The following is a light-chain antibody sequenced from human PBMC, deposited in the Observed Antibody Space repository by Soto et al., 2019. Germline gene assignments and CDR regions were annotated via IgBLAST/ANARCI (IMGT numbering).Light chain of an antibody. J-gene: IGKJ2*01. Sequence: EIVLTQSPGTLSLSPGERATLSCRASQSVRSSYLAWYQKKPGQAPRLLIVGASSRATIIPNRLSGSASGTDIPLTSSRLAPEVFAVYYCQQYGSSTYTFGQGTKLEIK. CDR1: QSVRSSY. V-gene: IGKV3-20*01. CDR3: QQYGSSTYT. CDR2: GAS.